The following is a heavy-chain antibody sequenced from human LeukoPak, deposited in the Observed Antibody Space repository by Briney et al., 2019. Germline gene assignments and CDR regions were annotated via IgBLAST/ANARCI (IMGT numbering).Heavy chain of an antibody. D-gene: IGHD5-12*01. CDR1: GGPISSYY. CDR3: ARNLHSGYDFKSGMDV. J-gene: IGHJ6*02. CDR2: IYYSGST. Sequence: KPSETLSLTCTVSGGPISSYYWSWIRQPPGKGLEWIGYIYYSGSTNYNPSLKSRVTISVDTSKNQFSLKLSSVTAADTAVYYCARNLHSGYDFKSGMDVWGQGTTVTVSS. V-gene: IGHV4-59*01.